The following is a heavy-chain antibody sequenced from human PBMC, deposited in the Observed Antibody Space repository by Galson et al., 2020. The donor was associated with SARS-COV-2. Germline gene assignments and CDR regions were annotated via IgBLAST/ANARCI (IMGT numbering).Heavy chain of an antibody. CDR1: GRSFSGSY. CDR3: ARVGDCYNVPGAYYCDC. Sequence: SATLSLTCDVFGRSFSGSYWSWIRKHPGQGLEWIGEINDGGRTNYNPSLKSRVSISVDTSKHQFSLKLTSVTAADTAVYYCARVGDCYNVPGAYYCDCWGQGTLVTVSS. J-gene: IGHJ4*02. D-gene: IGHD2-21*01. CDR2: INDGGRT. V-gene: IGHV4-34*01.